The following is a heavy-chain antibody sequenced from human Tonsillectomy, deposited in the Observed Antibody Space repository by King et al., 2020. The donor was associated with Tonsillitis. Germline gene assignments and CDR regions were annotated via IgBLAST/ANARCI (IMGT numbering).Heavy chain of an antibody. Sequence: VQLVESGGGVVQPGRSLRLSCAASGFTFSRYAMHWVRQAPGQGLEWVAVISYDGSSKHYAESVKGRFTISRDNSKNTVYRQMNSRRAEDTAVYYCARDKESGSFYGYFENWGQGALVTVSS. CDR1: GFTFSRYA. D-gene: IGHD1-26*01. V-gene: IGHV3-30-3*01. CDR3: ARDKESGSFYGYFEN. CDR2: ISYDGSSK. J-gene: IGHJ4*02.